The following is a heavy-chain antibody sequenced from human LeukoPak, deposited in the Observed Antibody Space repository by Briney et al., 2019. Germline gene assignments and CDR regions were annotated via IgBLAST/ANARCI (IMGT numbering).Heavy chain of an antibody. V-gene: IGHV7-4-1*02. CDR1: GYTFISYG. CDR2: INTNTGNP. Sequence: ASVKVSCKASGYTFISYGISWVRQAPGQGLEWMGWINTNTGNPTYAQGFTGRFVFSLDTSVSTAYLQISSLKAEDTAVYYCARGGRFLEWLNRPPQELRGYYYYYYYMDVWGKGTTVTVSS. CDR3: ARGGRFLEWLNRPPQELRGYYYYYYYMDV. J-gene: IGHJ6*03. D-gene: IGHD3-3*01.